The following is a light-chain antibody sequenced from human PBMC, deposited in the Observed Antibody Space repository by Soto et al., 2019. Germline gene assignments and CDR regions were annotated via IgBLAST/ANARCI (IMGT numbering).Light chain of an antibody. V-gene: IGKV3-15*01. CDR3: QHYSTWPPT. CDR1: ESVHRN. J-gene: IGKJ3*01. Sequence: EVVMTQSPATLSVSPGARVTLSCRASESVHRNLAWYQQKPGQGPSLLIYYASTRATGVPDRFTGSGSGTEFTLTISSLQSEDFGVYHCQHYSTWPPTFGPGTKVEIK. CDR2: YAS.